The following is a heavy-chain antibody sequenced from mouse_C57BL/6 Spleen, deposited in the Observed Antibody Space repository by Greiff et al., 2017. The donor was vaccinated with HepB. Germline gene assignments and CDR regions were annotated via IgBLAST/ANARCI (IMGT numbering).Heavy chain of an antibody. CDR2: IWTGGGT. Sequence: VKLMESGPGLVAPSQSLSITCTVSGFSLTSYAISWVRQPPGKGLEWLGVIWTGGGTNYNSALNSRLSISKDNSKSQVFLKMNSLHTDDTARYYCARADYYGSSYVGYLDYWGQGTTLTVSS. CDR3: ARADYYGSSYVGYLDY. J-gene: IGHJ2*01. CDR1: GFSLTSYA. D-gene: IGHD1-1*01. V-gene: IGHV2-9-1*01.